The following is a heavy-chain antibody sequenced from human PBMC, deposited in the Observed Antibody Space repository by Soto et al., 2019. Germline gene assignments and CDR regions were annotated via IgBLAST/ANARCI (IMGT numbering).Heavy chain of an antibody. CDR3: ARGLRYFAPGFL. CDR2: INSDGSST. CDR1: GFTFSSYW. Sequence: PGGSLRLSCAASGFTFSSYWMHWVRQAPGKGPVWVSRINSDGSSTSYADSVKGRFTISRDNAKNTLYLQMNSLRAEDTAVYYCARGLRYFAPGFLWGKGTLVTVSS. J-gene: IGHJ4*02. V-gene: IGHV3-74*01. D-gene: IGHD3-9*01.